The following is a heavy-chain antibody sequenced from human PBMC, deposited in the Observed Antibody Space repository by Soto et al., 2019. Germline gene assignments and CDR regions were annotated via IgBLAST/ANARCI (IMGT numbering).Heavy chain of an antibody. CDR3: ARSAISPYGGLIGPFDY. D-gene: IGHD3-16*02. CDR1: GYTFTAYA. Sequence: QVQLVQSGGEEKKPGASVKVSCEASGYTFTAYAIHWLRQAPGQRLEWMAWINPGNGNTKYSQKFLGRVSITRDTSASTAYLELGSLRSKDTAVYYCARSAISPYGGLIGPFDYWGQGNLVTVSS. J-gene: IGHJ4*02. CDR2: INPGNGNT. V-gene: IGHV1-3*05.